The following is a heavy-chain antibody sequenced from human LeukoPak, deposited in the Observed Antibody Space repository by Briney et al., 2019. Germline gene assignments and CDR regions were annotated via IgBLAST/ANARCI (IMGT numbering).Heavy chain of an antibody. Sequence: ASVKVFCKASGYTFTSYYMHWVRQAPGQGLEWMGIINPSGGSTSYAQKFQGRVTITADESTSTAYMELSSLRSEDTAVYYCARAPYDAFDIWGQGTMVTVSS. CDR3: ARAPYDAFDI. V-gene: IGHV1-46*01. CDR2: INPSGGST. CDR1: GYTFTSYY. J-gene: IGHJ3*02.